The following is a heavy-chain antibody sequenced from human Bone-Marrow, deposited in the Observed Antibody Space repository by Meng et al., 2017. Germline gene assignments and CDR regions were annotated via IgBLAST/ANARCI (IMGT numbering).Heavy chain of an antibody. J-gene: IGHJ4*02. CDR1: GFTFSSYA. CDR3: ARDLLKATVVMAYFYY. V-gene: IGHV3-64*01. CDR2: ISSNRGST. Sequence: GESLKISCAASGFTFSSYAMHWVRQAPGKGLEYVSAISSNRGSTYYANSVKGRFTISRDNSKNTLYLQMGSLRAEDMAVYYCARDLLKATVVMAYFYYWGQGTLVTVSS. D-gene: IGHD4-23*01.